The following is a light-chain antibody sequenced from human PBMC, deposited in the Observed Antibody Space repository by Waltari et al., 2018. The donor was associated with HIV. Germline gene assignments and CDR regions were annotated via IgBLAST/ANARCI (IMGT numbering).Light chain of an antibody. CDR2: AAS. V-gene: IGKV3-15*01. CDR3: KHYNNWRTWT. J-gene: IGKJ1*01. Sequence: EIVMTQSPATLSVSPGETAILSCRASQRVGINVAWYQQKPGQAPRLLMSAASTRATGTPARFSGSGSGTDCTLTISSLQSEDFAVYYCKHYNNWRTWTFGQGTNVEVK. CDR1: QRVGIN.